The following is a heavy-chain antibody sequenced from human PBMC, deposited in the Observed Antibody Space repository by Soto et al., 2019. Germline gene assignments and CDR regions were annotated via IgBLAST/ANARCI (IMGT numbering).Heavy chain of an antibody. D-gene: IGHD6-19*01. Sequence: GGSLRLSCAASGFTFSSYAMSWVRQAPGKGLEWVSAISGSGGSTYYADSVKGRFTISRDNSKNTLYLQMNSLRAEDTAVYYCAKEYSSGWYRAQPLGAFDIWGQGTMVTVSS. CDR2: ISGSGGST. CDR3: AKEYSSGWYRAQPLGAFDI. V-gene: IGHV3-23*01. CDR1: GFTFSSYA. J-gene: IGHJ3*02.